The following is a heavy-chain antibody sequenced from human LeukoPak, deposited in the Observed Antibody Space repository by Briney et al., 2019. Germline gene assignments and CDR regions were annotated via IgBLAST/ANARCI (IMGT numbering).Heavy chain of an antibody. CDR3: ARAGGFFSPFGY. V-gene: IGHV4-31*03. D-gene: IGHD3-16*01. CDR2: IYYSGST. J-gene: IGHJ4*02. CDR1: GGSISSGGYY. Sequence: SETLSLTCTVSGGSISSGGYYWSWIRQHPGKGLEWIGYIYYSGSTYYNPSLKSRVTISVDTSKNQFSLKLRSVTAADTAVYYCARAGGFFSPFGYWGQGTLVTVSS.